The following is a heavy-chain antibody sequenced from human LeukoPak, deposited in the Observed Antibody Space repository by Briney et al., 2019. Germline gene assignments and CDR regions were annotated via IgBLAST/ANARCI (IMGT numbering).Heavy chain of an antibody. Sequence: PGGVLRLSCAASGFTFSSYGMHWVRQAPGKGLEWVAVISYDGSNKYYADSVKGRFTISRDNSKNTLYLQMNSLRAEDTAVYYCAKRIVGPYFYYFDYWGQGTLVTVSS. J-gene: IGHJ4*02. CDR3: AKRIVGPYFYYFDY. V-gene: IGHV3-30*18. CDR1: GFTFSSYG. CDR2: ISYDGSNK. D-gene: IGHD1-26*01.